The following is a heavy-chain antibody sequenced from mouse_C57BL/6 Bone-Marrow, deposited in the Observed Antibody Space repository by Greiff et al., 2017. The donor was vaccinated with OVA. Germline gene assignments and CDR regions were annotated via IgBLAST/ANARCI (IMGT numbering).Heavy chain of an antibody. J-gene: IGHJ2*01. CDR3: ARTPFYYYGSSFYFDY. D-gene: IGHD1-1*01. V-gene: IGHV14-3*01. Sequence: SVAELVRPGASVKLSCTASGFNIKNPYMHWVKQRPEQGLEWIGRIDPANGNTKYAPKFQGKATITADTSSNTAYLQLSSLTSEDTAIYYCARTPFYYYGSSFYFDYWGQGTTLTVSS. CDR1: GFNIKNPY. CDR2: IDPANGNT.